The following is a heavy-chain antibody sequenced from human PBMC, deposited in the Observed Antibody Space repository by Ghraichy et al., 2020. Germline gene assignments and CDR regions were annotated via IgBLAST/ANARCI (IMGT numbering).Heavy chain of an antibody. CDR2: IYYSGST. V-gene: IGHV4-39*01. CDR3: ARHQPYYDSSGYPDY. D-gene: IGHD3-22*01. Sequence: SETLSLTCTVSGGSISSSSYYWGWIRQPPGKGLEWIGSIYYSGSTYYNPSLKSRVTISVDTSKNQFSLKLSSVTAADTAVYYCARHQPYYDSSGYPDYWGQGTLVTVSS. J-gene: IGHJ4*02. CDR1: GGSISSSSYY.